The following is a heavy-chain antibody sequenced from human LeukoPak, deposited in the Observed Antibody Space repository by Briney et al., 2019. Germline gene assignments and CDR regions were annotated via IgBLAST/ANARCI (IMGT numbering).Heavy chain of an antibody. V-gene: IGHV3-53*01. CDR2: IYSGGST. J-gene: IGHJ3*02. CDR3: ARQNYCSSTSCSPDAFDI. D-gene: IGHD2-2*01. CDR1: GFTVSSNY. Sequence: GGSLRLSCAASGFTVSSNYMSWVRQAPGKGLEWVSVIYSGGSTYYADYVKGRFTISRDNSKNTLYLQMNSLRAEDTAVYYCARQNYCSSTSCSPDAFDIWGQGTMVTVSS.